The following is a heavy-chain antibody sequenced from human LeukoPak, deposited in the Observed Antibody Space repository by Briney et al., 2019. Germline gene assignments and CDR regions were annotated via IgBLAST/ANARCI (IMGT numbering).Heavy chain of an antibody. V-gene: IGHV4-38-2*02. D-gene: IGHD3-10*02. CDR2: IYHSGST. J-gene: IGHJ4*02. CDR3: ARVPEFVRVVIVESGFDY. CDR1: GYSISSGYC. Sequence: SETLSLTCTVSGYSISSGYCWGWIRQPPGKGLEWIGSIYHSGSTYYNPSLKSRVTISVDTSKNQFSLKLSSVTAADTAVYYCARVPEFVRVVIVESGFDYWGQGTLVTVSS.